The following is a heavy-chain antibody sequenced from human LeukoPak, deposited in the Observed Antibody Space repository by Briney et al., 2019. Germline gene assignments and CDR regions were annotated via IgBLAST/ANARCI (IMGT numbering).Heavy chain of an antibody. J-gene: IGHJ5*02. Sequence: SETLSLTCAVYVASLRVYYWSWIPQPPGKGREWVGEINHSGSTNYDPSLKCRVTISVDTAKNQFSLKLSSVTAADTAVYYCARGRAVLAGTAGWFDPWGQGTLVTVSS. D-gene: IGHD6-13*01. CDR3: ARGRAVLAGTAGWFDP. CDR1: VASLRVYY. CDR2: INHSGST. V-gene: IGHV4-34*01.